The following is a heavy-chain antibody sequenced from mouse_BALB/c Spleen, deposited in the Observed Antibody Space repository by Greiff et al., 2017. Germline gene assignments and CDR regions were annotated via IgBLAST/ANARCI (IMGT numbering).Heavy chain of an antibody. Sequence: DVQLVESGGGLVKPGGSLKLSCAASGFTFSSYAMSWVRQSPEKRLEWVAEISSGGSYTYYPDTVTGRFTISRDNAKNTLYLEMSSLRSEDTAMYYCARGSGTSWFAYWGQGTLVTVSA. CDR3: ARGSGTSWFAY. D-gene: IGHD5-1*01. J-gene: IGHJ3*01. CDR2: ISSGGSYT. CDR1: GFTFSSYA. V-gene: IGHV5-9-4*01.